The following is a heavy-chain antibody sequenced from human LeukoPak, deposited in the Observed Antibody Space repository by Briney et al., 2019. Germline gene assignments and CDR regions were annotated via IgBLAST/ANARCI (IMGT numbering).Heavy chain of an antibody. D-gene: IGHD5-12*01. CDR3: AKDTSVATIPLGPFDY. V-gene: IGHV3-11*01. Sequence: GGSLRLSCAVSGFTFSDYYMSWLRQAPGKGLEWVSYISSSGSTIYYADSVKGRFTISRDNAKNSLYLQMNSLRAEDTAVYYCAKDTSVATIPLGPFDYWGQGTLVTVSS. CDR1: GFTFSDYY. CDR2: ISSSGSTI. J-gene: IGHJ4*02.